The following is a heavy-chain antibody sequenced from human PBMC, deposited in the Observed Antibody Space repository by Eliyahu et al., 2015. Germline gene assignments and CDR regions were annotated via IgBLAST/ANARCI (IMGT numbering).Heavy chain of an antibody. D-gene: IGHD3-10*01. V-gene: IGHV2-5*02. Sequence: QITLKESGPTLVKPTQTLTLTCTFSGFXLSASGVAVGWIRQPPGKALEWLALIYWDDDKRYSPSLKSRLTITKDTSKNQVVLTMTNMDPVDTAKYXCARGHPFDYWGQGTLVTVSS. J-gene: IGHJ4*02. CDR3: ARGHPFDY. CDR1: GFXLSASGVA. CDR2: IYWDDDK.